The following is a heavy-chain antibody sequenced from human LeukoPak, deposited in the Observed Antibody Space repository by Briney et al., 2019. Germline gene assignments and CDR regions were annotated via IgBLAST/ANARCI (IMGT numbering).Heavy chain of an antibody. V-gene: IGHV1-46*01. D-gene: IGHD4-11*01. Sequence: ASVKVSCKASGYTFTSYDINWVRQAPGQGLEWMGIINPSGGSTSYAQKFQGRVTMTRDTSTSTVYMELSSLRSEDTAVYYCARVPPYSNYPDYWGQGTLVTVSS. CDR3: ARVPPYSNYPDY. CDR2: INPSGGST. J-gene: IGHJ4*02. CDR1: GYTFTSYD.